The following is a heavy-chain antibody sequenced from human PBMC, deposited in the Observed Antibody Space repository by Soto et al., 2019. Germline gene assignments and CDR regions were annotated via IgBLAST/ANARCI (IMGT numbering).Heavy chain of an antibody. CDR3: ARDPSTYGRGRTGEVQENWFDP. Sequence: SETLSLTCSVSGGSISRYYWSWIRQSPGKGLEWIGYSYYSGSTDYNPSLKSRVTMAVDTSKNQVSLKLNSVTTADTAVHSCARDPSTYGRGRTGEVQENWFDPWGPGTLVTVS. V-gene: IGHV4-59*01. CDR1: GGSISRYY. D-gene: IGHD3-10*02. J-gene: IGHJ5*02. CDR2: SYYSGST.